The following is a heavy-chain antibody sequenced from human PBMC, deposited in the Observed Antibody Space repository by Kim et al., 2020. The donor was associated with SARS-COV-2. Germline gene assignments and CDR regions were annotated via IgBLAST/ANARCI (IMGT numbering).Heavy chain of an antibody. J-gene: IGHJ6*02. D-gene: IGHD2-2*01. Sequence: GGSLRLSCAASGFTFSSYGMHWVRQAPGKGLEWVAVISYDGSNKYYADSVKGRFTISRDNSKNTLYLQMNSLRAEDTAVYYCAKDRSNYYGMDVWAKGPR. V-gene: IGHV3-30*18. CDR1: GFTFSSYG. CDR3: AKDRSNYYGMDV. CDR2: ISYDGSNK.